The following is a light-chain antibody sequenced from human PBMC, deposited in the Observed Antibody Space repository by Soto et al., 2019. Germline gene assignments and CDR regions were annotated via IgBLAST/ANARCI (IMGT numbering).Light chain of an antibody. CDR3: QQYGSSPDT. V-gene: IGKV3-20*01. Sequence: EIVRTQSPATLSVSPGERATLSCRASQSVSSNLAWYQQKPGQAPRLLIYGGSSRATGIPDRFSGSGSGTDFTLTISRLEPEDYAVYYCQQYGSSPDTFGQGTRLEIK. CDR2: GGS. CDR1: QSVSSN. J-gene: IGKJ5*01.